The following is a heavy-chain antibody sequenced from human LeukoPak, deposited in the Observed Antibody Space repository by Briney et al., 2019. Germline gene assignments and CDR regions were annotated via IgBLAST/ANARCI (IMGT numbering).Heavy chain of an antibody. CDR1: GYTLTELS. CDR2: FDPEDGET. CDR3: ATATKYYDILTGYYWDY. J-gene: IGHJ4*02. V-gene: IGHV1-24*01. D-gene: IGHD3-9*01. Sequence: ASVKVSCKVSGYTLTELSMHWVRQAPGKGLEWMGGFDPEDGETIYAQKFQGRVTMTEDTSTDTAYMELSSLRSEDTAVYYCATATKYYDILTGYYWDYWGQGTLVTVSS.